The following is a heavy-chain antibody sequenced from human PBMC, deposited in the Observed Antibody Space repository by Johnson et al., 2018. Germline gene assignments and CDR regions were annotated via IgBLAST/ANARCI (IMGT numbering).Heavy chain of an antibody. CDR2: ISYDGSNK. CDR3: ASEMGIIRANYYYYGMDV. CDR1: GFTFSSYG. D-gene: IGHD3-3*01. J-gene: IGHJ6*02. V-gene: IGHV3-30*03. Sequence: QVQLVQSGGGVVQPGRSLRLSCAASGFTFSSYGIHWVRQAPGKGLEWVAVISYDGSNKYYADSVKGRFTISRDNSKNTLYLQMNSLRAEDTAVYYCASEMGIIRANYYYYGMDVWGQGTTVTVSS.